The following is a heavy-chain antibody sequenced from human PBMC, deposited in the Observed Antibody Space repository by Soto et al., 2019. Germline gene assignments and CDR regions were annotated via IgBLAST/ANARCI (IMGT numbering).Heavy chain of an antibody. CDR2: TYYTGTT. CDR1: GGSISTYY. J-gene: IGHJ5*02. V-gene: IGHV4-59*08. D-gene: IGHD1-1*01. CDR3: AKRRPGVGWFDP. Sequence: QVQLQESGAGLVKPSETLSLTCTVSGGSISTYYWSWIRQPPGKGLEWIGYTYYTGTTNYNPSRTNRLTIPVDTSKNRFSLTQSAVTAADTAVYFCAKRRPGVGWFDPWGQGTLVTVSS.